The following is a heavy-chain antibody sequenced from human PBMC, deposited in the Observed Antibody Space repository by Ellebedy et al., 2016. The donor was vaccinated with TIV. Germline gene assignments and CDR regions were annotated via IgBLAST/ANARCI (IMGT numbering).Heavy chain of an antibody. CDR1: GYSFTSYW. CDR2: IYPGDSDT. CDR3: ARHDSSGYDFWAYYYSMDV. Sequence: GESLKISXKGSGYSFTSYWIGWVRQMPGKGLEWMGIIYPGDSDTRYSPSFQGQVTISADKSISTAYLQWSSLKASDTAMYYCARHDSSGYDFWAYYYSMDVWGQGTTVTVSS. V-gene: IGHV5-51*01. D-gene: IGHD5-12*01. J-gene: IGHJ6*02.